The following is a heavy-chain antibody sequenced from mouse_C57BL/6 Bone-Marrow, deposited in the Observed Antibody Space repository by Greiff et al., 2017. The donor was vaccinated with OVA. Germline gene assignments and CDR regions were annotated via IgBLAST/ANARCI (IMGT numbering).Heavy chain of an antibody. CDR1: GFSLTSYG. V-gene: IGHV2-6-1*01. Sequence: QVQLQQSGPGLVAPSQSLSITCTVSGFSLTSYGVHWVRQPPGKGLEWLVVIWSDGSTTYNSAPKSRLSISKDNTKSQVFLKMNSRQTDDTAMYYCARQGDYGSNFFDDWGKGTTLTVSS. CDR2: IWSDGST. J-gene: IGHJ2*01. D-gene: IGHD1-1*01. CDR3: ARQGDYGSNFFDD.